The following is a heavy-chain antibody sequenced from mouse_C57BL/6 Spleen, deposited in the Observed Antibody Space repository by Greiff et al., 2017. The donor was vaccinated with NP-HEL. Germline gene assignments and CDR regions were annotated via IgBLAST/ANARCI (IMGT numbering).Heavy chain of an antibody. CDR1: GFTFSDYG. V-gene: IGHV5-17*01. CDR2: ISSGSSTI. CDR3: ARIPGYYGSRGGKAMDY. Sequence: EVQGVESGGGLVKPGGSLKLSCAASGFTFSDYGMHWVRQAPEKGLEWVAYISSGSSTIYYADTVKGRFTISRDNAKNTLFLQMTSLRSEDTAMYYCARIPGYYGSRGGKAMDYWGQGTSVTVSS. J-gene: IGHJ4*01. D-gene: IGHD1-1*01.